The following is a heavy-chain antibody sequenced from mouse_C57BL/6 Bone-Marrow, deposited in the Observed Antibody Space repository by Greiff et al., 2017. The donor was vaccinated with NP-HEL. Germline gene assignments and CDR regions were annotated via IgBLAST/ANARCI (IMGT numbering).Heavy chain of an antibody. CDR3: AREGRWLRRGYWYVDV. D-gene: IGHD2-2*01. CDR2: INPSNGGT. V-gene: IGHV1-53*01. CDR1: GYTFTSYW. Sequence: QVQLQQPGTELVKPGTSVKLSCKSSGYTFTSYWMHWVKQRPGQGLEWIGNINPSNGGTNYNEKFKSKATLTVDKSSSTAYMQLSSLTSDDSAVYYCAREGRWLRRGYWYVDVCDTGTTVTVSS. J-gene: IGHJ1*03.